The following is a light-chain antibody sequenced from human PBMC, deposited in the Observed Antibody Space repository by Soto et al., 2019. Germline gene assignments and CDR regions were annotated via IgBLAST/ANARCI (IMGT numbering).Light chain of an antibody. CDR2: GAS. J-gene: IGKJ1*01. CDR1: QSVDSTF. V-gene: IGKV3-20*01. Sequence: EIVLTQSPGSLSLSPGERATLSCRASQSVDSTFFAWYQKKPGQAPRLLIYGASKRATGVPDRFSGSGSGTDFTLTISRLEPEDFAVYYFQQYMSSVTFGQGTKVEI. CDR3: QQYMSSVT.